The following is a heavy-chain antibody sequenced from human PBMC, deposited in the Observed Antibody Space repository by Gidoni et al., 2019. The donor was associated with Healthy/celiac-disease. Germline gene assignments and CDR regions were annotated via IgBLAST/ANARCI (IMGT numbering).Heavy chain of an antibody. D-gene: IGHD3-16*01. CDR1: GFTFSNAW. CDR3: TTAPGDPPPVDY. Sequence: EVQLVESGGGLVKPGGSLRLSCAASGFTFSNAWMSWVRQAPGKGLEWVGRIKSKTDGGTTDYAEPGKGRFTISRDDSKNTLYLQMNSLKTEDTAVYYCTTAPGDPPPVDYWGQGTLVTVSS. J-gene: IGHJ4*02. V-gene: IGHV3-15*01. CDR2: IKSKTDGGTT.